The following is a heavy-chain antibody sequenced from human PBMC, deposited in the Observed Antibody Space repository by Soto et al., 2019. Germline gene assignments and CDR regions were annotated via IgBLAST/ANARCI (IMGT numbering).Heavy chain of an antibody. CDR3: ARGSYIETRGFSYWFFDL. D-gene: IGHD3-10*01. CDR2: IHYSWTT. J-gene: IGHJ2*01. CDR1: GGSINTDGLY. V-gene: IGHV4-31*02. Sequence: PSETLALTWTVSGGSINTDGLYWNWIRQHPGRGLEWMGSIHYSWTTFASPSLKTRLSMSVATSKNEFSPQLSSVTAADTAFYFCARGSYIETRGFSYWFFDLWGRGTLVTVS.